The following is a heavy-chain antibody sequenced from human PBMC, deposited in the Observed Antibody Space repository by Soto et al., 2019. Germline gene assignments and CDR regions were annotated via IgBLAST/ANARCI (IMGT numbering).Heavy chain of an antibody. CDR1: GFTFDDYA. CDR3: AKVSSVTCDY. Sequence: EVQLVESGGGLVQPGRSLRLSCAASGFTFDDYAMHWVRQAPGKGLEWVSGISWNSGSLGYADSVKGRFTISRDNANNSLYLQMNSLRAEDTALYYCAKVSSVTCDYWGQGTLVTVSS. J-gene: IGHJ4*02. CDR2: ISWNSGSL. V-gene: IGHV3-9*01.